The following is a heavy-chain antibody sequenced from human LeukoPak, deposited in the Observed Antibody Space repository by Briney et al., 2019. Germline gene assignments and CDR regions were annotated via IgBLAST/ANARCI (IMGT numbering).Heavy chain of an antibody. CDR3: ASRIPLDSSSPSNFDY. CDR1: GYSFTSYW. CDR2: IYPGDSDT. V-gene: IGHV5-51*01. D-gene: IGHD6-13*01. J-gene: IGHJ4*02. Sequence: PGESLKISCKGSGYSFTSYWIGWVRQMPGKGLEWMGIIYPGDSDTRYSPSFQGQVTISADKSISTAYLQWSSLKASDTAMYYCASRIPLDSSSPSNFDYWGQGTLVTVSS.